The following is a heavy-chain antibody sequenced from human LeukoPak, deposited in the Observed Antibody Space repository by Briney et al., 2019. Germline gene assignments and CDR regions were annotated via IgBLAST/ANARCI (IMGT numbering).Heavy chain of an antibody. Sequence: GGSLRLSCAVSGFTVSSNYMSWVRQAPGKGLEWVSVLYSGGNTYYADSVKGRFTISRDNSKNTLYLQMNSLRAEDTAVYYCARDLTSSSTAYFQHWGQGTLVTVSS. CDR3: ARDLTSSSTAYFQH. D-gene: IGHD6-6*01. CDR1: GFTVSSNY. V-gene: IGHV3-53*01. J-gene: IGHJ1*01. CDR2: LYSGGNT.